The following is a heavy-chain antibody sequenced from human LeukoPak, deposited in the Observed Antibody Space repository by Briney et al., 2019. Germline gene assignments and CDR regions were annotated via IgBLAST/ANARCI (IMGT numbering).Heavy chain of an antibody. CDR2: IYYSGST. D-gene: IGHD2-8*02. CDR1: GGSISSYS. J-gene: IGHJ6*03. Sequence: SETLSLTCTVSGGSISSYSWSWIRQPPGKGLEWIGYIYYSGSTNYNPSLKSRVTISVDTSKNQFSLKLSSVTAADTAVYYCARDTGPGYYYYYMDVWGKGTTVTVSS. CDR3: ARDTGPGYYYYYMDV. V-gene: IGHV4-59*01.